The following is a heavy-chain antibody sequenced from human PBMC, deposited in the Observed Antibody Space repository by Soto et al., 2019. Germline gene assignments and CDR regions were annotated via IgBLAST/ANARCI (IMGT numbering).Heavy chain of an antibody. Sequence: LRLSCAASGFTFSSYAMSWVRQAPGKGLEWVSAISGSGGSTYYADSVKGRFTISRDNSKNTLYLQMNSLRAEDTAVYYCAKIPTGIVGATNDYWGQGTLVTVSS. V-gene: IGHV3-23*01. CDR1: GFTFSSYA. CDR2: ISGSGGST. CDR3: AKIPTGIVGATNDY. J-gene: IGHJ4*02. D-gene: IGHD1-26*01.